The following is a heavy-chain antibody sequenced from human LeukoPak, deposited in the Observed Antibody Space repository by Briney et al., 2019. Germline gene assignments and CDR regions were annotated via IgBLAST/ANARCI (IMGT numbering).Heavy chain of an antibody. J-gene: IGHJ3*02. V-gene: IGHV1-46*01. CDR3: ARVVPMPRGGGAFDI. CDR1: GYTFTSYY. D-gene: IGHD2-2*01. Sequence: VASVKVSCKASGYTFTSYYMHWVRQAPGQGLEWMGIINPSGGSTSYAQKFQGRVTMTRGMSTRTVYMELSSLRSEDTAVYYCARVVPMPRGGGAFDIWGQGTMVTVSS. CDR2: INPSGGST.